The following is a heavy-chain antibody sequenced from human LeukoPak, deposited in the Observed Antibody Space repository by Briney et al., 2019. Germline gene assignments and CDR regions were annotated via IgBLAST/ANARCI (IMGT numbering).Heavy chain of an antibody. V-gene: IGHV3-23*01. D-gene: IGHD6-19*01. CDR3: AKGAYSSGWYYVWFDS. CDR1: GFTFSSYA. CDR2: ISGSGGST. Sequence: GGSLRLSCAASGFTFSSYAMSWVRQAPGKGLEWVSAISGSGGSTYYADSVKGRFTISRDNSKNTLYLQMNSLRAEDTAVYYCAKGAYSSGWYYVWFDSWGQGTLVTVSS. J-gene: IGHJ5*01.